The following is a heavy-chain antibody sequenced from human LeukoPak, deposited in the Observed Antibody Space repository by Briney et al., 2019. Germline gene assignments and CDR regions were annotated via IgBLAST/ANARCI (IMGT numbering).Heavy chain of an antibody. Sequence: RPSETLSLTCTVSGGSISGSSYYWGWIRQPPGKGLEWIGNIYYSGTTYYNPSLKSRLTISVDTSQGQFSLRLSSVTAADTALYYCTRGSYDVLTGFSTLGENWGQGILVIVSS. D-gene: IGHD3-9*01. CDR1: GGSISGSSYY. J-gene: IGHJ4*02. CDR3: TRGSYDVLTGFSTLGEN. CDR2: IYYSGTT. V-gene: IGHV4-39*01.